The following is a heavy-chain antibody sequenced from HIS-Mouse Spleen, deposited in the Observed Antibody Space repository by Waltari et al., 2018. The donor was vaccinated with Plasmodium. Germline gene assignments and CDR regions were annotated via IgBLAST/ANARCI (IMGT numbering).Heavy chain of an antibody. Sequence: QLQLQESGPGLVKPSETLSLTCTVSGGPLSSSSYYWGGIRQPPGKGLEWIGSIYYSGSTYYNPSLKSRVTISVDTSKNQFSLKLSSVTAADTAVYYCARVTAAAGTSWGQGTLVTVSS. V-gene: IGHV4-39*07. J-gene: IGHJ5*02. CDR3: ARVTAAAGTS. CDR2: IYYSGST. CDR1: GGPLSSSSYY. D-gene: IGHD6-13*01.